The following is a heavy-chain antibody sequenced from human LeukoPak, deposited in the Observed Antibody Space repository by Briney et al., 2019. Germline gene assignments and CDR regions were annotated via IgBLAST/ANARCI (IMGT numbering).Heavy chain of an antibody. D-gene: IGHD2-21*01. Sequence: GRSLRLSCTASGFKFDDYAMHWVRQTPGKGLEWVAGIAWNSHNIYYADSVKGRFTISRDNAKNSVYLQMNSVRADDMALYYCKKAFCDTTSCFPFNAFVVWGKGTLVTVSS. CDR2: IAWNSHNI. V-gene: IGHV3-9*03. CDR1: GFKFDDYA. CDR3: KKAFCDTTSCFPFNAFVV. J-gene: IGHJ3*01.